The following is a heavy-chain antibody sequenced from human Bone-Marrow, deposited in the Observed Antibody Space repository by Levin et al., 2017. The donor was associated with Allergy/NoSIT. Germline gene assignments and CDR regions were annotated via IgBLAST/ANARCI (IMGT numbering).Heavy chain of an antibody. Sequence: GESLKISCKTSGYTFTGYALHWVRQAPGQGLEWMGYISPNSGGTNYDQRFQGRVTMTRDTSIDTAYMELSRLTSDDTAVYYCARVAEEGPWGQETLVTVSS. CDR3: ARVAEEGP. J-gene: IGHJ5*02. CDR2: ISPNSGGT. CDR1: GYTFTGYA. V-gene: IGHV1-2*02.